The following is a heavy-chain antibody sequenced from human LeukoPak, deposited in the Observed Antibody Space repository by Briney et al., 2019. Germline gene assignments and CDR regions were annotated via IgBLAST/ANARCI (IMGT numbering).Heavy chain of an antibody. Sequence: ASVKVSCKASGYTFTSYGISWVRQAPGQGLEWMGWISAYNGNTNYAQKLQGRVTMTTDTSTSTAYMELRSLRSDDTAVYYCARDDPVVVVAATLDNWGQGTLVTVSS. J-gene: IGHJ4*02. CDR3: ARDDPVVVVAATLDN. CDR1: GYTFTSYG. V-gene: IGHV1-18*04. D-gene: IGHD2-15*01. CDR2: ISAYNGNT.